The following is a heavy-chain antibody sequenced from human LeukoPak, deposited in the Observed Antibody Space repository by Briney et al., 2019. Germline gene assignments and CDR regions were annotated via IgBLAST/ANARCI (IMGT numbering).Heavy chain of an antibody. CDR2: ISSSSSYI. CDR3: ARDLYAGTKTCFDY. Sequence: TGGSLRLSCAASGFTFSSYSMNWVRQAPGKGLEWVSSISSSSSYIYYADSVKGRFTISRDNAKNSLYLQMNSLRAEDTAVYYCARDLYAGTKTCFDYWGQGTLVTVSS. D-gene: IGHD1-1*01. V-gene: IGHV3-21*01. J-gene: IGHJ4*02. CDR1: GFTFSSYS.